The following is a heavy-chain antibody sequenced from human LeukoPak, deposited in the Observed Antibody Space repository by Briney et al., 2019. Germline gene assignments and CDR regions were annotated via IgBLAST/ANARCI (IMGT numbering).Heavy chain of an antibody. V-gene: IGHV3-30*03. Sequence: TGGSLRLSCAASGFTFSSYGMHWVRQAPGKGLEWVAVISYHGSKKYYADSVKGRFTISRDNSKNTLYLQMNSLRAEDTALYYCARAYWYNWFDPWGQGTLVTVSS. J-gene: IGHJ5*02. CDR1: GFTFSSYG. CDR3: ARAYWYNWFDP. CDR2: ISYHGSKK. D-gene: IGHD2-8*02.